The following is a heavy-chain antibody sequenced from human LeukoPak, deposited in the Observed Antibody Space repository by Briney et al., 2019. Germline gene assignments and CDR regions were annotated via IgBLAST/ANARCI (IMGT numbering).Heavy chain of an antibody. J-gene: IGHJ2*01. CDR2: ISSSSSYI. D-gene: IGHD6-25*01. CDR1: GFTFSSYS. CDR3: ARERERLPDWYFDL. V-gene: IGHV3-21*01. Sequence: KTGGSLRLSCAASGFTFSSYSMNWVRQAPGKGLEWVSSISSSSSYIYYADSVKGRFTISRDNAKNSLYLQMNSLRAEDTAVYYCARERERLPDWYFDLWGRGTLVTVSS.